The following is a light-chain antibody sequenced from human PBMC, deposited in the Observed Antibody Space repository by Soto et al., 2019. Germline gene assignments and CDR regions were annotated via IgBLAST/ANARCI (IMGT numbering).Light chain of an antibody. J-gene: IGKJ2*02. Sequence: EIGLTQSPGTLSLSPGERATLSCRASQSVSSSYLAWYQQKSGQAPRLLIYGASSRATGILDRFSGSGSGTDFTLTISRLEAEDCAVYYCQQYDSSPRGTCGQGTKLEIK. CDR1: QSVSSSY. CDR3: QQYDSSPRGT. V-gene: IGKV3-20*01. CDR2: GAS.